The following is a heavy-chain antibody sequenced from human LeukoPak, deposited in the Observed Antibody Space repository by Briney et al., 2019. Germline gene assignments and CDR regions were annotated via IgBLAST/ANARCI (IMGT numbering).Heavy chain of an antibody. Sequence: PSETLSLTXTVSGGSIYSYYWSWIRQIPGRGLEWIGYIYYTGGSTNYNPSLKSRVTISVDTPKNQFSLKLTSVTPADTAVYYCARGSILDYWGQGTLVTVSS. CDR3: ARGSILDY. V-gene: IGHV4-59*01. CDR2: IYYTGGST. J-gene: IGHJ4*02. CDR1: GGSIYSYY.